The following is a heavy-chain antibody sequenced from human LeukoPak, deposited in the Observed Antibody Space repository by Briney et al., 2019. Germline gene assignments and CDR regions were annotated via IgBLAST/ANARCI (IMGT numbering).Heavy chain of an antibody. Sequence: GGSLRLSCAVSGFTFSNSSLSWVRQAPGKGLEWVGRIKNKIDTETTDYAAAVKGRFTISRDESTMYLQMKSLQIEDTAVYHCTTGRHDHWGRGTLVSVS. CDR2: IKNKIDTETT. CDR3: TTGRHDH. J-gene: IGHJ4*02. V-gene: IGHV3-15*01. CDR1: GFTFSNSS.